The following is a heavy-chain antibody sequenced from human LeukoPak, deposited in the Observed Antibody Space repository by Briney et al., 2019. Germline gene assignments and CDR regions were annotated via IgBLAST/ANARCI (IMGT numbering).Heavy chain of an antibody. V-gene: IGHV4-38-2*02. CDR3: ATALYCGGGSCYPRAWVRYYFDS. CDR2: IYPIGST. Sequence: PSETLSLTCTLSGYSLSSGNYWGWIRQPPGKGPEWIGSIYPIGSTLHNPSLKSRVTISVDTPKNQFSLKLSSVTTADTAVLCCATALYCGGGSCYPRAWVRYYFDSWGQGTLVTVSS. D-gene: IGHD2-15*01. J-gene: IGHJ4*02. CDR1: GYSLSSGNY.